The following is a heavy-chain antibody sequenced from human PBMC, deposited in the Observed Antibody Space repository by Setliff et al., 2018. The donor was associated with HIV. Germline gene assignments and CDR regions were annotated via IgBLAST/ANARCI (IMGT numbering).Heavy chain of an antibody. D-gene: IGHD6-13*01. CDR2: IKSKTDGGTT. J-gene: IGHJ5*02. CDR1: GFSFSTYA. Sequence: PGGSLRLSCAASGFSFSTYAMSWVRQAPGMGLEWVGRIKSKTDGGTTDYAAPVKGRFTISRDDSKNTLYLQMNSLKTEDTAVYYCTAALQQQVVRWFDPWGQGTLVTVSS. V-gene: IGHV3-15*01. CDR3: TAALQQQVVRWFDP.